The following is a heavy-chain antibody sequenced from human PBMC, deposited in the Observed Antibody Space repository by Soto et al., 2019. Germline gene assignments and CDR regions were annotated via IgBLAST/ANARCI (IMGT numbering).Heavy chain of an antibody. CDR2: ISGSGGST. Sequence: PGGSLRLSCAASGFTFSDYYMSWVRQAPGKGLEWVSAISGSGGSTYYADSVKGRFTISRDNSKNTLYLQMNSLRAEDTDVDYCAIGSHLLWFGGFFHGAFGYWGQGTLVTVSS. V-gene: IGHV3-23*01. CDR3: AIGSHLLWFGGFFHGAFGY. D-gene: IGHD3-10*01. CDR1: GFTFSDYY. J-gene: IGHJ4*02.